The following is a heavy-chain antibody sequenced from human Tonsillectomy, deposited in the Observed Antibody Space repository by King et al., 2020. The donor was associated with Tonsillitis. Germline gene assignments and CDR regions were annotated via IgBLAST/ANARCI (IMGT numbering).Heavy chain of an antibody. CDR2: ISYDGYNK. D-gene: IGHD4-17*01. J-gene: IGHJ6*02. V-gene: IGHV3-30-3*01. CDR3: ARDTYCDYVRGFFYYHGMDV. Sequence: VQLVESGGGVVQPGRSLRLSCAASGFTFSTYSMHWVRQAPGKGLEWVAVISYDGYNKYSADSVNGRFTISRDNSKNTLYTQMNSLRTEDTAVYYCARDTYCDYVRGFFYYHGMDVWGQGTTVTVSS. CDR1: GFTFSTYS.